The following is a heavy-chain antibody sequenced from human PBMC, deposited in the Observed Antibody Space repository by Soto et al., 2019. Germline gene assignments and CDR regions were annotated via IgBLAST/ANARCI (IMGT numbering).Heavy chain of an antibody. J-gene: IGHJ4*02. CDR1: GYAFTSYA. V-gene: IGHV1-3*01. Sequence: AASVKVSCKASGYAFTSYAMHWLRQAPGQRLEWMGWINAGNGNTKYSQKFQGRVTTTRDTSASTAYMELSSLRSEDTAVYYCARDVAAADYWGQGTLVTVSS. CDR2: INAGNGNT. D-gene: IGHD6-13*01. CDR3: ARDVAAADY.